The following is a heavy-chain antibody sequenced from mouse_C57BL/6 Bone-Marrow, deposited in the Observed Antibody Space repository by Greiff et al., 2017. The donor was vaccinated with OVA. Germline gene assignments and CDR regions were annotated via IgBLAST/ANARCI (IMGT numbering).Heavy chain of an antibody. J-gene: IGHJ2*01. D-gene: IGHD1-1*01. CDR1: GFTFTNYY. V-gene: IGHV7-3*01. CDR2: IRNKPNGSTT. CDR3: ARYKARVAVDYFDY. Sequence: EVKVVESGGGLVQPGDSLSLSCAASGFTFTNYYMSWVRQPPGKALEWLAFIRNKPNGSTTEYSASVKGRFTISRDNSQSILYLQMNALRAEDSATYDGARYKARVAVDYFDYWGQGTTLTGSS.